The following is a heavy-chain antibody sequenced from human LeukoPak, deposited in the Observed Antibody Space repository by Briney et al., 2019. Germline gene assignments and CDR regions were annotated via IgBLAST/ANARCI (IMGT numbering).Heavy chain of an antibody. CDR2: INPNSGNT. CDR1: GYTFTGYY. D-gene: IGHD2-8*02. Sequence: SVKVSCKASGYTFTGYYIHWVRQAPGQGLEWMGWINPNSGNTGYAQKFQGRVTMTRNTSISTAYMELSSLRSEDTAVYYCARVAGGDAFDIWGQGTMVTVSS. CDR3: ARVAGGDAFDI. J-gene: IGHJ3*02. V-gene: IGHV1-8*02.